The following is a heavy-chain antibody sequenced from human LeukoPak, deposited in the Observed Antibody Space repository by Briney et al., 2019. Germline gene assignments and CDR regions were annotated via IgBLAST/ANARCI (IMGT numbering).Heavy chain of an antibody. Sequence: GGSVRLSCAVSGFTFSSYSMNWVRQAPGKGLEWVSSISGSSSYIYYADSVKGRFTISRDNAKNSLYLQMNSLRAEDTAVYYCASGLYGSGSYLGDYWGQGTLVTVSS. V-gene: IGHV3-21*01. CDR2: ISGSSSYI. D-gene: IGHD3-10*01. CDR1: GFTFSSYS. J-gene: IGHJ4*02. CDR3: ASGLYGSGSYLGDY.